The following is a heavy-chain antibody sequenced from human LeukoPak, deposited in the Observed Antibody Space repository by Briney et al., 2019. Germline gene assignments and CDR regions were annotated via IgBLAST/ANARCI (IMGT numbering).Heavy chain of an antibody. CDR1: GFTFSNYW. J-gene: IGHJ1*01. CDR2: IKFEGIEK. V-gene: IGHV3-7*01. CDR3: AKVQDGSFWYEYFQH. Sequence: GGSLRLSCAASGFTFSNYWLSWVRQAPGKGLEWVANIKFEGIEKYYVDSVKGRFTISRDNAKNSLYLQMNSLRAEDTAIYYCAKVQDGSFWYEYFQHWGQGTLVTVSS. D-gene: IGHD6-19*01.